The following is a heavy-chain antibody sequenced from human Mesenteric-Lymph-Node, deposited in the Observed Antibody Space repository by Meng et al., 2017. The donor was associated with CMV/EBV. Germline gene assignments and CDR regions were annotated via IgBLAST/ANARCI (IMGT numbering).Heavy chain of an antibody. CDR2: IFSGGSIT. V-gene: IGHV3-23*03. CDR1: GFTFSSYA. D-gene: IGHD4-11*01. Sequence: GESLKISCAVSGFTFSSYAMSWVRQAPGKGLEWVSVIFSGGSITYSADSVKGRFTISRDNSKNTLYLQMNSLRAEDTAVYYCAKDWSTVTGSYYYGMDVWGQGTTVTVSS. J-gene: IGHJ6*02. CDR3: AKDWSTVTGSYYYGMDV.